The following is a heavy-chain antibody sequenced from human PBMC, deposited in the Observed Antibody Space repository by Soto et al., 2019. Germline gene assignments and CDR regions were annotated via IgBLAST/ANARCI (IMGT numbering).Heavy chain of an antibody. CDR3: ARDGFGLWFGELLPSYYFDY. V-gene: IGHV3-30-3*01. Sequence: GGSLRLSCAASGFTFSSYAMHWVRQAPGKGLEWVAVISYDGSNKYYADSVKGRFTISRDNSKNTLYLQMNSLRAEDTAVYYYARDGFGLWFGELLPSYYFDYWGQGTLVTVSS. D-gene: IGHD3-10*01. CDR2: ISYDGSNK. J-gene: IGHJ4*02. CDR1: GFTFSSYA.